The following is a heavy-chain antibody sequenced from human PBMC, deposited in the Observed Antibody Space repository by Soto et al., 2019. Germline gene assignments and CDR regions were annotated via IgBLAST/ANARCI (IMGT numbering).Heavy chain of an antibody. J-gene: IGHJ6*02. V-gene: IGHV3-7*01. CDR1: GFTFSTYW. Sequence: HPXGSLRLSCAASGFTFSTYWMSWVRQAPGKGLEWVGNIKQDGSGENYVDSVKGRFTISRDNANHSLYLQMNSLRAEDTAVYYCARDRGPPRYLYYGMDVWGQGTTVTVSS. CDR2: IKQDGSGE. CDR3: ARDRGPPRYLYYGMDV. D-gene: IGHD3-10*01.